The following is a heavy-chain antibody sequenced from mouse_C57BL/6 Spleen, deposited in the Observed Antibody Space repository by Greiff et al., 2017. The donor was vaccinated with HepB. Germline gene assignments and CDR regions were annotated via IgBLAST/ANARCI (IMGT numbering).Heavy chain of an antibody. CDR2: ISGGGGNT. CDR1: GFTFSSYT. Sequence: DVKLVESGGGLVKPGGSLKLSCAASGFTFSSYTMSWVRQTPEKRLEWVATISGGGGNTYYPDSVKGRFTISRDNAKNTLYLQMSSLRSEDTALYYCARQGTAWFAYWGQGTLVTVSA. CDR3: ARQGTAWFAY. J-gene: IGHJ3*01. D-gene: IGHD4-1*01. V-gene: IGHV5-9*01.